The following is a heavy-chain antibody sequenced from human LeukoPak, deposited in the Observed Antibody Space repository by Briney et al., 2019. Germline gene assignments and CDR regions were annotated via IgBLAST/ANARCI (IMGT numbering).Heavy chain of an antibody. CDR3: ARGWFGELFEWFDP. CDR1: GFTFSSYS. CDR2: ISSSSSYI. V-gene: IGHV3-21*01. D-gene: IGHD3-10*01. Sequence: GGSLRLSCAAFGFTFSSYSMNWVRQAPGKGLEWVSSISSSSSYIYYADSVKGRFTISRDNAKNSLYLQMNSLRAEDTAVYYCARGWFGELFEWFDPWGQGTLVTVSS. J-gene: IGHJ5*02.